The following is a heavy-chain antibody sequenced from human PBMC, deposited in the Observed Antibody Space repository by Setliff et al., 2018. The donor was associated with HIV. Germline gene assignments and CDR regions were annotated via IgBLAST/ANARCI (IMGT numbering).Heavy chain of an antibody. CDR2: INQDGTAT. CDR3: ARHPYGVFDY. Sequence: GESLKISCAVSGFTFSSYPMTWVRQAPGKGLEWVANINQDGTATFYVDSVQGRFTISRDNAQNSLYLQLNSLRAEDTGVYHCARHPYGVFDYWGQGTLVTVSS. V-gene: IGHV3-7*01. D-gene: IGHD3-3*01. CDR1: GFTFSSYP. J-gene: IGHJ4*02.